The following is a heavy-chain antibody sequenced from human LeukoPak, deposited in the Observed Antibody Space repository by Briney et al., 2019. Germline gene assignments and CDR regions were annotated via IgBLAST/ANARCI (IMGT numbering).Heavy chain of an antibody. J-gene: IGHJ5*02. CDR3: ARGGTIFGVVRGEGFDP. CDR1: GYTFTSYG. Sequence: ASVKVSCKASGYTFTSYGISWVRQAPGQGLEWMGWISAYNGNTNYAQKFQGRVTITRNTSISTAYMELSSLRSEDTAVYYCARGGTIFGVVRGEGFDPWGQGILVTVSS. D-gene: IGHD3-3*01. CDR2: ISAYNGNT. V-gene: IGHV1-18*01.